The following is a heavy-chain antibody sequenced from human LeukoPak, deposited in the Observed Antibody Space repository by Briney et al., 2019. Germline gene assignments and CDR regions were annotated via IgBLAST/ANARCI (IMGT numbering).Heavy chain of an antibody. CDR3: ARVLHKRMYDSTTYYAY. V-gene: IGHV3-48*01. D-gene: IGHD3-22*01. J-gene: IGHJ4*02. CDR1: GFIFSSYS. Sequence: GGSLRLSCAASGFIFSSYSMNWVRQAPGKGLEWVSYISSSSSTIYYADSVKGRFTISRDNAKNSLYLQMNSLRAEDTAVYYCARVLHKRMYDSTTYYAYWGQGILVTVSS. CDR2: ISSSSSTI.